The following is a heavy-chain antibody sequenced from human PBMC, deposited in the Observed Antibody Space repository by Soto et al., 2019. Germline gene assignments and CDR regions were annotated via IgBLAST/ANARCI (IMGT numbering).Heavy chain of an antibody. J-gene: IGHJ3*02. V-gene: IGHV1-69*02. CDR3: TIGSWSGEVFDI. CDR1: GGTFSTYS. Sequence: QVQLVQSGAEVKKPGSSVKVSCKDSGGTFSTYSMFCVRQAPGQGLEWMGRIIPMLGVRNYAQRFQDRVTIIADKSTATVHMELRSLRSEDTALYYCTIGSWSGEVFDIWGQGTMVTVSS. D-gene: IGHD2-21*01. CDR2: IIPMLGVR.